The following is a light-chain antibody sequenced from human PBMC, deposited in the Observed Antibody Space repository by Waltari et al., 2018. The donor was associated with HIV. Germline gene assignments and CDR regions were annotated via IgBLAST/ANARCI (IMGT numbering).Light chain of an antibody. CDR1: QSVRSTY. J-gene: IGKJ2*01. Sequence: EVVLTQSPDTLSLSPGRRATLSCRASQSVRSTYLSWYQQKRGQAPRLLIYGKSNRATGIPERFSGTGSGTDFTLTIRRLEPEDFAVYYCQQYDSSSYTFGQGTKLEVK. V-gene: IGKV3-20*01. CDR3: QQYDSSSYT. CDR2: GKS.